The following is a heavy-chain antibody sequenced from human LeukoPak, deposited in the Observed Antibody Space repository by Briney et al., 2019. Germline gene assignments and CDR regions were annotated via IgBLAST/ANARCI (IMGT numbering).Heavy chain of an antibody. CDR2: ISGGGGSA. CDR1: GFSFTSYA. Sequence: PGGSLTLSCAASGFSFTSYAMSWVRQAPGKGLECVSAISGGGGSAYYADSVKGRFTISRDNSKNTLSLQMNSLRAEDTAVYYCAKDRSLSSNWYGRVDYWGQGTLGSVSS. D-gene: IGHD6-13*01. CDR3: AKDRSLSSNWYGRVDY. J-gene: IGHJ4*02. V-gene: IGHV3-23*01.